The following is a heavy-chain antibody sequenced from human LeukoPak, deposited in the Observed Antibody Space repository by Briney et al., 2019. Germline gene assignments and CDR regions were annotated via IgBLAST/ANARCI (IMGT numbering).Heavy chain of an antibody. CDR3: ATSSGRYCAGDCYFAY. Sequence: GGSRRLSWAASGFTFSGSAMSWVRQAPGKGLEWVSAISGSGGSTYYAASVKGRFTISRDNSKNTLYRRMHSLRGEDTAVYYCATSSGRYCAGDCYFAYWGQGTLVTVSS. CDR1: GFTFSGSA. D-gene: IGHD2-21*02. CDR2: ISGSGGST. V-gene: IGHV3-23*01. J-gene: IGHJ4*02.